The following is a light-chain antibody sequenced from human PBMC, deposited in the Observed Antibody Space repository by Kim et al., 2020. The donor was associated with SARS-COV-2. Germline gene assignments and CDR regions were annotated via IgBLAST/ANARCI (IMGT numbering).Light chain of an antibody. CDR3: NSRDSNANVV. Sequence: SSELTQDPAVSVALGQTVRITCQGDSLRSYYATWYQQKPGQAPIVVIYGKNNRPSGIPDRFSGSNSGNTASLTITGTQAGDEADYYCNSRDSNANVVFGG. CDR1: SLRSYY. J-gene: IGLJ2*01. CDR2: GKN. V-gene: IGLV3-19*01.